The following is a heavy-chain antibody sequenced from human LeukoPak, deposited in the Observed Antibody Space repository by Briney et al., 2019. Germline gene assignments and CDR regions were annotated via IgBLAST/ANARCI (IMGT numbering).Heavy chain of an antibody. Sequence: PGGSLRLSCAASGFTFSSYWMHWVRQAPGKGLVWVSRINSDGTIIGYADSVKGRFTISRDNAKNTLYLQMNSLRADDTAVYYCARSMYCGGDCYYFDYWGQGTLVTVAS. D-gene: IGHD2-21*02. J-gene: IGHJ4*02. CDR3: ARSMYCGGDCYYFDY. CDR1: GFTFSSYW. V-gene: IGHV3-74*01. CDR2: INSDGTII.